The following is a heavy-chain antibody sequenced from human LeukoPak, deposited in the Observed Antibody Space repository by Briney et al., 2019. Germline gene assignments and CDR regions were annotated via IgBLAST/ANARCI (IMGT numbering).Heavy chain of an antibody. CDR1: GFTFSNYA. Sequence: GGSLRLSCAASGFTFSNYAMSWVRQAPGKGLEWVSAISGSDGSTWYADSVKGRFTISRDNSKNTLYLHMNSLRDEDTALYYCAGDRAYPNDVFNIWGQGTMITVS. V-gene: IGHV3-23*01. J-gene: IGHJ3*02. CDR3: AGDRAYPNDVFNI. CDR2: ISGSDGST. D-gene: IGHD2-21*01.